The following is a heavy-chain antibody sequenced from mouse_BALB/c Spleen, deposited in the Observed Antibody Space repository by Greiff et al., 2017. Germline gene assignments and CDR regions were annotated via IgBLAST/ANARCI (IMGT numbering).Heavy chain of an antibody. CDR2: ISSGGSYT. V-gene: IGHV5-9-3*01. Sequence: EVKLMESGGGLVKPGGSLKLSCAASGFTFSSYAMSWVRQTPEKRLEWVATISSGGSYTYYPDSVKGRFTISRDNAKNTLYLQMSSLRSEDTAMYYCARRGYGSDYYAMDYWGQGTSVTVSS. CDR3: ARRGYGSDYYAMDY. J-gene: IGHJ4*01. D-gene: IGHD1-1*01. CDR1: GFTFSSYA.